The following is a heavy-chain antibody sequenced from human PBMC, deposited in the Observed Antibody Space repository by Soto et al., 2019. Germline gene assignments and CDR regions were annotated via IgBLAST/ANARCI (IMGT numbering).Heavy chain of an antibody. CDR3: ARGFCSSTSCYTWSFDY. D-gene: IGHD2-2*02. CDR1: GFTFSDYY. J-gene: IGHJ4*02. V-gene: IGHV3-11*01. CDR2: ISSSGSTI. Sequence: GGSLRLSCAASGFTFSDYYMSWIRQAPGKGLEWVSYISSSGSTIYYADSVKGRFTISRDNAKNSLYLQMNSLRAEDKAVYYCARGFCSSTSCYTWSFDYWGQGTLVTVSS.